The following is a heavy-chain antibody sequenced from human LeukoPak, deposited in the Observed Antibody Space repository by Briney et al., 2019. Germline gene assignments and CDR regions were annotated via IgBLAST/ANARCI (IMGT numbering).Heavy chain of an antibody. CDR1: GFTFSTFD. CDR3: ARDLGYYDSSGYEGAFDI. J-gene: IGHJ3*02. V-gene: IGHV3-30*03. D-gene: IGHD3-22*01. Sequence: GGSLRLSCAASGFTFSTFDLHWVRQAPGKGLEWVALISYDGSNEYYADSVKGRFTISRDNAKNSLYLQMNSLRAEDTAVYYCARDLGYYDSSGYEGAFDIWGQGTMVTVSS. CDR2: ISYDGSNE.